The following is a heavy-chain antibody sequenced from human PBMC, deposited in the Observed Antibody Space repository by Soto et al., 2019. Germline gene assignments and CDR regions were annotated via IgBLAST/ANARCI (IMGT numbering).Heavy chain of an antibody. Sequence: EVQLVESGGGLVQPGGSLRLSCAASGFTFSSYSMNWVRQAPGKGLEWVSYISSSSSTIYYADSVKGRFTISRDNAKNSLCLQMNSLGAEDTAVYYCARGGSLNWFDPWGQGTLVTVSS. CDR3: ARGGSLNWFDP. CDR1: GFTFSSYS. V-gene: IGHV3-48*01. CDR2: ISSSSSTI. D-gene: IGHD3-10*01. J-gene: IGHJ5*02.